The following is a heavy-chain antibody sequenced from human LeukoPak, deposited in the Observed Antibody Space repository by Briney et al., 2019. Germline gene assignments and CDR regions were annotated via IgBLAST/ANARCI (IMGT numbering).Heavy chain of an antibody. Sequence: ASVKVSCKASGYTFTGYYMHWVRQAPGQGLEWMGWINPNSGGTNYAQKFQGRVTMTRDTSISTAYMELSRLRSDDTAVYYCARDAAMVRGVISAVDYWGQGTLVIVSS. CDR1: GYTFTGYY. V-gene: IGHV1-2*02. CDR2: INPNSGGT. CDR3: ARDAAMVRGVISAVDY. J-gene: IGHJ4*02. D-gene: IGHD3-10*01.